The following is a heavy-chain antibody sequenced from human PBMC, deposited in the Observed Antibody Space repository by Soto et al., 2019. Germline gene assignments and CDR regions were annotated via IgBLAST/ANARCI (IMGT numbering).Heavy chain of an antibody. J-gene: IGHJ5*02. CDR1: GFTFSSYA. Sequence: PGGALRLSCAASGFTFSSYAMHWVRQAPGKGLEWVVLISYDGSNKYYADSVKGRFTISRDNSKNTLYLQMNSLIPEDTAVYYCARVGSSDYWANWFDPWGQGTLVTVSS. CDR3: ARVGSSDYWANWFDP. CDR2: ISYDGSNK. D-gene: IGHD3-16*01. V-gene: IGHV3-30-3*01.